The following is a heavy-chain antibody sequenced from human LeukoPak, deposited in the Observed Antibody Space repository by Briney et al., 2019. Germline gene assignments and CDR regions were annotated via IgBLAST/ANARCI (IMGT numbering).Heavy chain of an antibody. CDR1: GGSISSGGYY. D-gene: IGHD3-22*01. CDR3: ARERLITPFRLDAFDI. J-gene: IGHJ3*02. Sequence: SETLSLTCTVSGGSISSGGYYWSWIRQPPGKGLEWIGSIYYSGSTYYNPSLKSRVTISVDTSKNQFSLKLSSVTAADTAVYYCARERLITPFRLDAFDIWGQGTTVTVSS. V-gene: IGHV4-39*07. CDR2: IYYSGST.